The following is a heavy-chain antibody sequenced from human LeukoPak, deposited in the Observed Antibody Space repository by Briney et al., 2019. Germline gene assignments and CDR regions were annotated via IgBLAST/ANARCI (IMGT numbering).Heavy chain of an antibody. J-gene: IGHJ4*02. CDR2: INHSGST. CDR1: GGSFSGYY. D-gene: IGHD6-13*01. CDR3: ARGSTIAAAGPFDY. Sequence: SETLSLTCAVYGGSFSGYYWSWIRQPPGKGLEWIGEINHSGSTNYNPSLKSRVTISVDTSKNQFSLKLSSVTAADTAVYYSARGSTIAAAGPFDYWGQGTLVTVSS. V-gene: IGHV4-34*01.